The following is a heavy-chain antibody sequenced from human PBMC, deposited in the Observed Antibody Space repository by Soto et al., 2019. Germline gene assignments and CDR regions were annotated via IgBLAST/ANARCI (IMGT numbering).Heavy chain of an antibody. V-gene: IGHV3-9*01. J-gene: IGHJ4*02. CDR1: GFTFDDYA. CDR2: ISWNSGNI. D-gene: IGHD6-19*01. Sequence: EVQLVESGGGLVQPGRSLRLSCAASGFTFDDYAMHWVRQAPGKGLEWVSGISWNSGNIGYADSVKGRFTISRDNAKNSRYLQMNSLRGEDTALYYCAKATTIAVAGTAFDYWGQGTLVTVSS. CDR3: AKATTIAVAGTAFDY.